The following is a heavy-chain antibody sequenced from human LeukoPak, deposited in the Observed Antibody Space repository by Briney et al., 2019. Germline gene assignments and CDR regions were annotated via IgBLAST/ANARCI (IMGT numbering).Heavy chain of an antibody. J-gene: IGHJ5*02. CDR3: ARLFAVDNENWFDP. CDR1: GGSISSSSYY. V-gene: IGHV4-39*01. CDR2: IYYSGST. Sequence: SETLSLTCTVSGGSISSSSYYWGWIRQPPGKGLEWIGSIYYSGSTYYNPSLKSRVTISVDTSKNQFSLKLSSVTAADTAVYYCARLFAVDNENWFDPWGQGTLVTVSS. D-gene: IGHD2-21*01.